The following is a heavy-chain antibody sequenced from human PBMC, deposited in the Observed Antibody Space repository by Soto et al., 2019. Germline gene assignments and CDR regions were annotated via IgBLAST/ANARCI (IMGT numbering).Heavy chain of an antibody. CDR3: ARGQSGIYGGLDY. Sequence: QVQLVQSGAEVLKPGAAVKVSCKASGYVFTSFLMHWVRQAPGQGLEWMGIINPSGGTTTLAQKFQGRVTITRDTSTNPVYMEVSSLRSDDTAVYYCARGQSGIYGGLDYWGQGTLVTVSS. CDR1: GYVFTSFL. V-gene: IGHV1-46*01. D-gene: IGHD1-26*01. CDR2: INPSGGTT. J-gene: IGHJ4*02.